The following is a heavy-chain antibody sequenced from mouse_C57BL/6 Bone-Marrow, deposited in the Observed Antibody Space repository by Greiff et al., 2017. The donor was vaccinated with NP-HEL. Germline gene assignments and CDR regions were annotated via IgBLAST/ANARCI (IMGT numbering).Heavy chain of an antibody. Sequence: VHVKQSGPELVKPGASVKIPCKASGYTFTDYNMDWVKQSHGKSLEWIGDINPNNGGTIYNQKFKGKATLTVDKSSSTAYMELRSLTSEDTAVYYCARSVGYDDAMDYWGQGTSVTVSS. V-gene: IGHV1-18*01. CDR3: ARSVGYDDAMDY. CDR2: INPNNGGT. D-gene: IGHD2-2*01. CDR1: GYTFTDYN. J-gene: IGHJ4*01.